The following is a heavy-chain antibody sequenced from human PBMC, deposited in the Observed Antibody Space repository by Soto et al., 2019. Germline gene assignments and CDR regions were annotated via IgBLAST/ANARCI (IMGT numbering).Heavy chain of an antibody. Sequence: SVKVSCKGSGNTFTYVYLHWVRQAPGQALEWMGWITPFNGNTKYAQKFQDRVTFTGDTSLNTAYMELSGLTSDDTAVYYCASAAVTGTAGLDFWGQGTLVTVSS. J-gene: IGHJ4*02. CDR2: ITPFNGNT. V-gene: IGHV1-45*02. CDR3: ASAAVTGTAGLDF. D-gene: IGHD6-19*01. CDR1: GNTFTYVY.